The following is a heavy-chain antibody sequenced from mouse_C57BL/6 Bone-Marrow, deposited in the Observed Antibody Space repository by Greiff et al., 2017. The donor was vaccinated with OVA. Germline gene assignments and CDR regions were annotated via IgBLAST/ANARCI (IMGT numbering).Heavy chain of an antibody. CDR2: IRNKANNHAT. CDR1: GFTFSDAW. V-gene: IGHV6-6*01. Sequence: EVQGVESGGGLVQPGGSMKLSCAASGFTFSDAWMDWVRQSPEKGLEWVAEIRNKANNHATYYAESVKGRFTISRDDSKSSVYLQMNSLRAEDTGIYYCTRDSNYGTFDYWGQGTTLTVSS. J-gene: IGHJ2*01. D-gene: IGHD2-5*01. CDR3: TRDSNYGTFDY.